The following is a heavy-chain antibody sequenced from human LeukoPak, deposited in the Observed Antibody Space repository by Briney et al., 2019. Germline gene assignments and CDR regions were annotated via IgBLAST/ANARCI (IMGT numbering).Heavy chain of an antibody. D-gene: IGHD2-21*01. Sequence: GGSLRLSCAASGFTFSSYWMSWVRQAPGKGLEWVAHIKQDGSEKYYVDSVKGRFTISRDNSKNTLYLQMNSLRAEDTALYYCAKAGGCGGGSCFDDWGQGTLVTVSS. CDR3: AKAGGCGGGSCFDD. CDR1: GFTFSSYW. J-gene: IGHJ4*03. V-gene: IGHV3-7*03. CDR2: IKQDGSEK.